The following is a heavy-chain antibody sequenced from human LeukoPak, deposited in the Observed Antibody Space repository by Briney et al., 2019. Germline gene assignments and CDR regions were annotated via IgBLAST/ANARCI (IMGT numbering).Heavy chain of an antibody. CDR3: ARDGPGYSFDH. CDR2: TSTSDNTL. Sequence: PGGSLRLSCEVSGFTFSGYEMNWVRQAPGKELEWVSCTSTSDNTLYYADSVKGRFTVSRDNARNSMYLQMNSLRAEDTAVYYCARDGPGYSFDHWGQGTLVTVSS. J-gene: IGHJ4*02. V-gene: IGHV3-48*03. D-gene: IGHD5-18*01. CDR1: GFTFSGYE.